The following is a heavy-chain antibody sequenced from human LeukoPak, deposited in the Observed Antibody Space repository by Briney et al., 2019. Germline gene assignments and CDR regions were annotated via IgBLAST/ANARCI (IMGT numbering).Heavy chain of an antibody. Sequence: PGGSLRLSCAASGFTFSSYAMHWVRQAPGKGLEWVAVISYDGSNKYYADSVKDRFTISRDNSKNTLYLQMNSLRAEDTAVYYCARVGCSSTSCTIPDYWGQGTLVTVSS. V-gene: IGHV3-30-3*01. J-gene: IGHJ4*02. CDR2: ISYDGSNK. D-gene: IGHD2-2*01. CDR1: GFTFSSYA. CDR3: ARVGCSSTSCTIPDY.